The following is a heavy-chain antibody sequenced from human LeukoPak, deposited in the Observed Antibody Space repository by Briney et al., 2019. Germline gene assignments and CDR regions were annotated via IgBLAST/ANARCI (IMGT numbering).Heavy chain of an antibody. CDR1: GFTFSSYS. V-gene: IGHV3-21*01. D-gene: IGHD1-26*01. J-gene: IGHJ4*02. CDR3: ASCVLWELPYC. CDR2: ISSSSSYI. Sequence: GGSLRLSCAASGFTFSSYSMNWVRQAPGKGLEWVSSISSSSSYIYYTDSVKGRFTISRDNAKNSLYLQMNSLRAGDTAAYYCASCVLWELPYCWGQGTLVTVSS.